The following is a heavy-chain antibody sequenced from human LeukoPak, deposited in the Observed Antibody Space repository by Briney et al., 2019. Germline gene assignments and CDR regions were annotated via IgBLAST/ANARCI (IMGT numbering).Heavy chain of an antibody. CDR2: IYSEGTT. D-gene: IGHD3-3*01. CDR3: ARDRFNGMDV. CDR1: GIDVSTDY. V-gene: IGHV3-66*01. Sequence: GGSLRLSCVASGIDVSTDYITWVRQAPGKGLEWVSIIYSEGTTYYADSVKGRFSISRDISKNTVTLQMSSLRAEDAAVYYCARDRFNGMDVWGQGTTVTVSS. J-gene: IGHJ6*02.